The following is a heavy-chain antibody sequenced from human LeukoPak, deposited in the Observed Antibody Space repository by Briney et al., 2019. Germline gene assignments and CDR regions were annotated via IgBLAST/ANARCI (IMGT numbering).Heavy chain of an antibody. CDR3: ARHTYYYDSSGYFYFDY. V-gene: IGHV4-59*08. J-gene: IGHJ4*02. CDR2: IYYSGST. D-gene: IGHD3-22*01. CDR1: GGSISSYY. Sequence: SETLSLTCTVSGGSISSYYWSWIRQPPGPGLEWIGYIYYSGSTNYNPSLKSRVTISVDTSQNQFSLKLSSVTAADTAVYYCARHTYYYDSSGYFYFDYWGQGTLATVSS.